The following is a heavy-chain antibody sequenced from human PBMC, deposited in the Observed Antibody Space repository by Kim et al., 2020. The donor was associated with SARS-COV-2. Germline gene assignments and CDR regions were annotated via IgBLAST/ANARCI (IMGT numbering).Heavy chain of an antibody. Sequence: GGSLRLSCAASGFTFSSYWMHWVRQAPGKGLVWVSRINSDGSSTSYADSVKGRFTISRDNAKNTLYLQMNSLRAEDTAVYYCARVQYYYDSSGYSEGYYYYGMDVWGQGTTVTVSS. V-gene: IGHV3-74*01. J-gene: IGHJ6*02. CDR3: ARVQYYYDSSGYSEGYYYYGMDV. CDR2: INSDGSST. D-gene: IGHD3-22*01. CDR1: GFTFSSYW.